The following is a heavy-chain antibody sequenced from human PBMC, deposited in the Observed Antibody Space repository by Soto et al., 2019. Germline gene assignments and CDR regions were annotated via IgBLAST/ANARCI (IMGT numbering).Heavy chain of an antibody. D-gene: IGHD3-10*01. CDR3: AKDDYYGSGSYYNYYYYYGMDV. Sequence: EVQLLESGGGLVQPGGSLRLSCAASGFTFSSYAMSWVRQAPGKGLEWVSAISGSGGSTYYADSVKGRFTISRDNSKNTLYLQMNSLRAEDTAVYYCAKDDYYGSGSYYNYYYYYGMDVWGQGTTVTVSS. CDR2: ISGSGGST. J-gene: IGHJ6*02. V-gene: IGHV3-23*01. CDR1: GFTFSSYA.